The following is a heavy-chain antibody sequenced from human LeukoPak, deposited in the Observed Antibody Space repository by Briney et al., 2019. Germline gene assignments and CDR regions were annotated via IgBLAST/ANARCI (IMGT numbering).Heavy chain of an antibody. CDR2: IIPIFGTA. V-gene: IGHV1-69*01. J-gene: IGHJ4*02. Sequence: SVKVSCEASGGTSSSYAISWVRQAPGQGLEWMGGIIPIFGTANYAQKFQGRVTITADESTSTAYMELSSLRSEDTAVYYCARVRYCSSTSCSYFEYWGQGTLVTVSS. D-gene: IGHD2-2*01. CDR1: GGTSSSYA. CDR3: ARVRYCSSTSCSYFEY.